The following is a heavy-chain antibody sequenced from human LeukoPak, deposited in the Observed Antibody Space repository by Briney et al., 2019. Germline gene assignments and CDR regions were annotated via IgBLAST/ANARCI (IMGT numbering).Heavy chain of an antibody. V-gene: IGHV1-2*02. Sequence: ASVKVSCKASGYTFTGYYMYWVRQAPGQGLEWMGWINPNSGGTNYAQKFQGRVTMTRDTSISTAYMELSRLRSDDTAVYYCARGIYTMVRGDTYYFDYWGQGTLVTVSS. CDR1: GYTFTGYY. D-gene: IGHD3-10*01. CDR3: ARGIYTMVRGDTYYFDY. J-gene: IGHJ4*02. CDR2: INPNSGGT.